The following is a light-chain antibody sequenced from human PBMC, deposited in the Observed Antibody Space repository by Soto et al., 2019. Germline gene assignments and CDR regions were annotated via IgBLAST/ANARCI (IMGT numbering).Light chain of an antibody. CDR2: EVS. CDR3: SSDTRSNTHV. V-gene: IGLV2-14*01. CDR1: SSDVGDYNY. J-gene: IGLJ1*01. Sequence: QSALTQPASVSGSPGQSITISCTGTSSDVGDYNYVSWYQQHPDKAPKLMIFEVSNRPSGVSNRFSGSKSGNTASLSISGLQSEDEADYYCSSDTRSNTHVFGTGTKVTV.